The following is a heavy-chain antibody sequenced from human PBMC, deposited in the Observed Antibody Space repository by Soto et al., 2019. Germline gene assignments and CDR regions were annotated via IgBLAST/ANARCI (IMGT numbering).Heavy chain of an antibody. CDR3: ARYPTLTDYFFPGMDV. D-gene: IGHD4-17*01. V-gene: IGHV5-51*01. CDR2: IYPGDSDT. CDR1: GYTFTNYW. Sequence: PGESLKISCKGSGYTFTNYWIVWVRQIPGKGLEWMGIIYPGDSDTRYSPSFQGQVTISADRSISTAYLQWSSLKASDTGMYYCARYPTLTDYFFPGMDVWGQGTTVTVSS. J-gene: IGHJ6*02.